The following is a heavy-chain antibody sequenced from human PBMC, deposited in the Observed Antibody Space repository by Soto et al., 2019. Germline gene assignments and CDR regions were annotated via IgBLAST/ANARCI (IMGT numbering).Heavy chain of an antibody. J-gene: IGHJ6*02. CDR2: IYYSGST. CDR1: GGSISSYY. CDR3: ARVKVLGPAGPLMDV. V-gene: IGHV4-59*01. Sequence: QVQLQESGPGLVKPSETLSLTCTVSGGSISSYYWSWIRQPPGQGLEWIGYIYYSGSTNYDPSLKSRVTISVDTSKNQFSLKLSSVTAADTAVYYCARVKVLGPAGPLMDVWGQGTTVTVSS.